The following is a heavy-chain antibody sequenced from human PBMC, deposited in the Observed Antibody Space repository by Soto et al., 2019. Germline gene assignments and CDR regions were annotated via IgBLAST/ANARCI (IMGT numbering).Heavy chain of an antibody. J-gene: IGHJ4*02. CDR3: AKGGANWYFDY. CDR2: IMGSGGRT. Sequence: EVQLLESGGGLVQPGGSLRLSCAASGFSFSSFPMSWVRQAPGKGLESVSGIMGSGGRTYYADSVQGRFTISRDDSKSTVFLQMTSLRADDTATYYCAKGGANWYFDYRGQGTLVTVTS. CDR1: GFSFSSFP. D-gene: IGHD1-1*01. V-gene: IGHV3-23*01.